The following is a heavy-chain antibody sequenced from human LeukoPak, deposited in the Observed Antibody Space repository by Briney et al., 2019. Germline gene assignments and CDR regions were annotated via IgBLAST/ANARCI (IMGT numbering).Heavy chain of an antibody. Sequence: SETLSLTCAVSGGSISSGDYSWSWIRQPPGKGLEWIGYIYHSGSTYYNPSLKSRVTISVDRSKNQFSLKLSSVTAADTAVYYCARVATDDSDDAFDIWGQGTMVTVSS. CDR1: GGSISSGDYS. CDR3: ARVATDDSDDAFDI. D-gene: IGHD3-22*01. J-gene: IGHJ3*02. CDR2: IYHSGST. V-gene: IGHV4-30-2*01.